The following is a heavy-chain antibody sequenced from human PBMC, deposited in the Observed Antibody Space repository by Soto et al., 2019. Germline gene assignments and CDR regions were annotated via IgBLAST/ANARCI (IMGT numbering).Heavy chain of an antibody. CDR3: SRGGAEPYRSSWYEDGPNWFDP. Sequence: ASVKVSCKASGGTFSSYAISWVRQAPGQGLEWMGGIIPIFGTANYAQKFQGRVTITADESTSTAYMELSRLGSEDTAMYYCSRGGAEPYRSSWYEDGPNWFDPWGQGTLVTVSS. V-gene: IGHV1-69*13. J-gene: IGHJ5*02. D-gene: IGHD6-13*01. CDR1: GGTFSSYA. CDR2: IIPIFGTA.